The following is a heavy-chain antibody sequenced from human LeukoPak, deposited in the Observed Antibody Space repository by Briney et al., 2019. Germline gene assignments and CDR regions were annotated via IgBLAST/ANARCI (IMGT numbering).Heavy chain of an antibody. CDR2: IKSKIDGETT. D-gene: IGHD3-10*01. J-gene: IGHJ4*02. CDR1: GSTFSNAW. Sequence: PGGSLRLSCAASGSTFSNAWMSWVRQAPGKGLEWVGHIKSKIDGETTGYAAPVKGRFTISRDDPKNMLYLQMNSLKTEDTAVYYCTTELGLSFGVRYFDHWGQGTSATVSS. V-gene: IGHV3-15*01. CDR3: TTELGLSFGVRYFDH.